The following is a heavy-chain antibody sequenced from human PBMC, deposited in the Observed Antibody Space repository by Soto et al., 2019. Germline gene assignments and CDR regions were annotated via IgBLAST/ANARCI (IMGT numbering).Heavy chain of an antibody. CDR2: ISYDGSNK. CDR3: AKDFDTIFKIAAAAPLYYYYYGMDV. CDR1: GFTFSSYG. D-gene: IGHD6-13*01. J-gene: IGHJ6*02. Sequence: GGSLRLSCAASGFTFSSYGMHWVRQAPGKGLEWVAVISYDGSNKYYADSVKGRFTISRDNSKNTLYLQMNSLRAEDTAVYYCAKDFDTIFKIAAAAPLYYYYYGMDVWGQGTTVTVSS. V-gene: IGHV3-30*18.